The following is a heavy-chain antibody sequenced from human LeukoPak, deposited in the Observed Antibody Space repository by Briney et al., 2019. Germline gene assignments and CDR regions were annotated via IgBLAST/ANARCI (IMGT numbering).Heavy chain of an antibody. CDR2: IYYSGST. J-gene: IGHJ4*02. CDR3: ARHTTTVTTHFDY. D-gene: IGHD4-17*01. V-gene: IGHV4-39*01. CDR1: GGSISSSSYY. Sequence: SETLSLTCTVSGGSISSSSYYWGWIRQPPGKGLEWIGSIYYSGSTYYNPPLKSRVTISVDTSKNQFSLKLSSVTAADTAVYYCARHTTTVTTHFDYWGQGTLVTVSS.